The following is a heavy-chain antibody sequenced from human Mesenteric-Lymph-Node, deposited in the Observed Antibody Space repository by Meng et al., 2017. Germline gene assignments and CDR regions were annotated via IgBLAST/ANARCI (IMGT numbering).Heavy chain of an antibody. Sequence: QVQLQESGPGPVKPSQTLSLTCTVSGGSISSGDYYWSWIRQPPGKGLEWIGYIYYSGSTYYNPSLKSRVTISVDTSKNQFSLKLSSVTAADTAVYYCARGEDYDILTGSFDIWGQGTMVTVSS. CDR2: IYYSGST. J-gene: IGHJ3*02. CDR1: GGSISSGDYY. V-gene: IGHV4-30-4*01. D-gene: IGHD3-9*01. CDR3: ARGEDYDILTGSFDI.